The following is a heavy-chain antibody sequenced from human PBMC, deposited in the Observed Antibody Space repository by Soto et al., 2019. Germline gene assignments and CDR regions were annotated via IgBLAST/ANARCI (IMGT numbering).Heavy chain of an antibody. V-gene: IGHV3-15*01. CDR3: TTDQDSSFWYGMDV. D-gene: IGHD6-6*01. Sequence: LRRSCAASGFTFSNAWMSWVRQAAVKGLEWVGRIKSKTDGGTTDYAAPVKCRFTISRDDSKNTLYLQMNSLKTEDTAVYYCTTDQDSSFWYGMDVWGEGTKVTVS. J-gene: IGHJ6*02. CDR2: IKSKTDGGTT. CDR1: GFTFSNAW.